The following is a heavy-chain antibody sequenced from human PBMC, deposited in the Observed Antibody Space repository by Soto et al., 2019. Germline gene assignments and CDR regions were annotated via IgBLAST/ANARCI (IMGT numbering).Heavy chain of an antibody. J-gene: IGHJ4*02. Sequence: EVQLVESGGGLVQPGGSLKLSCAASGFTFSGSAMHWVRQASGKGLEWVGRIRSKANSYATGYVASVKGRFTISRDDSKNTAYLQMNRLKTEDTAVYYCTSQGYSYGFVYWGQGTLVNVSS. D-gene: IGHD5-18*01. CDR1: GFTFSGSA. V-gene: IGHV3-73*02. CDR3: TSQGYSYGFVY. CDR2: IRSKANSYAT.